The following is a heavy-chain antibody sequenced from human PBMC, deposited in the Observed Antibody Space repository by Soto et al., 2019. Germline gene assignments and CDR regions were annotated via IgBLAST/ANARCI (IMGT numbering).Heavy chain of an antibody. Sequence: GGSLRLSCAASEFTFSQYWMNWVRQAPGKGLEWVGIINPDGTSKAYEDSVKGRFTISRDNAQNSLYLQMNSLRADDTAVYFCARDIGFYTLDYWGQGTPVTVSS. CDR3: ARDIGFYTLDY. J-gene: IGHJ4*02. D-gene: IGHD2-15*01. CDR1: EFTFSQYW. V-gene: IGHV3-7*01. CDR2: INPDGTSK.